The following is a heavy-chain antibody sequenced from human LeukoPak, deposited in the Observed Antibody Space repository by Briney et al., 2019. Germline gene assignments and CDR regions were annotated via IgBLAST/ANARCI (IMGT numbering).Heavy chain of an antibody. CDR2: IKQDGSEK. Sequence: PGGSLRLSCAASGFTFSSYWMNWVRQAPGKGLEWVANIKQDGSEKYYGDSVKGRFTISRDNAKNSLYLQMNSLRAEDTAVYYCARMLYSASWYAGGGDFDYWGQGTLVTVSS. CDR1: GFTFSSYW. V-gene: IGHV3-7*04. CDR3: ARMLYSASWYAGGGDFDY. J-gene: IGHJ4*02. D-gene: IGHD6-13*01.